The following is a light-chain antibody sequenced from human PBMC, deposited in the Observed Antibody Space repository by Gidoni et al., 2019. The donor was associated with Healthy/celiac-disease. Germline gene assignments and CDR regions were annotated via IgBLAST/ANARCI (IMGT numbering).Light chain of an antibody. Sequence: DIQMTQSPSSLSASVGDRVTITCQASQGISKYLAWYQQKPGKVPKLLIYAASNLEPGVPSRFSGSGSGTDFTFTISSLQPEDIATYYCQQYDNAPYTFGQGTKLEIK. J-gene: IGKJ2*01. V-gene: IGKV1-33*01. CDR3: QQYDNAPYT. CDR2: AAS. CDR1: QGISKY.